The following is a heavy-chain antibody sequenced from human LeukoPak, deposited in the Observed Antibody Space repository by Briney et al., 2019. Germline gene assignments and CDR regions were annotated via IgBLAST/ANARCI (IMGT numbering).Heavy chain of an antibody. CDR1: GGSISSYY. V-gene: IGHV4-59*01. Sequence: PSETLSLTCTVSGGSISSYYWSWIRQPPGKGLKWIGNIYYSGYTTYSPSLRSRVTISVDTSKNQFSLKLSSVTAADTAVYYCARLKYYYDSSGYRAEYFQHWGQGTLVTASS. D-gene: IGHD3-22*01. CDR3: ARLKYYYDSSGYRAEYFQH. CDR2: IYYSGYT. J-gene: IGHJ1*01.